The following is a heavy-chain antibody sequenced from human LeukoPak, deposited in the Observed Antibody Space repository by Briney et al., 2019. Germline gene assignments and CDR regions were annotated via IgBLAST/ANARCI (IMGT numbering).Heavy chain of an antibody. CDR2: ISYSGST. CDR3: ARDPMVRGVKTRRTNNWFDP. J-gene: IGHJ5*02. V-gene: IGHV4-59*12. D-gene: IGHD3-10*01. CDR1: GGSISSYY. Sequence: SETLSLTCTVSGGSISSYYWSWIRQPPGKGLEWIGYISYSGSTNYNPSLKSRVTISIDTSKNQFSLKLSSVTAADTAVYYCARDPMVRGVKTRRTNNWFDPWGQGTLVTVSS.